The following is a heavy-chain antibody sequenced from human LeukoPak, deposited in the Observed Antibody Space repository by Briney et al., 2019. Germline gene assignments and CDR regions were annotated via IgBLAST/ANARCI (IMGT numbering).Heavy chain of an antibody. CDR2: MNPNSGNT. V-gene: IGHV1-8*01. D-gene: IGHD4-17*01. CDR3: ARAPKPLTVTTPIDY. CDR1: GYTFTSYD. Sequence: GASVKVSCKASGYTFTSYDINLVRQATRQGLEWIVWMNPNSGNTGYAQKFRGRVTMTRNTSISTAYMELSSLRSEDTAVYYCARAPKPLTVTTPIDYWGQGTLVTVSS. J-gene: IGHJ4*02.